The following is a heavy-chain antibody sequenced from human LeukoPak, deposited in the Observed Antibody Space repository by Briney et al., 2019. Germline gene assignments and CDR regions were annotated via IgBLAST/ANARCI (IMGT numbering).Heavy chain of an antibody. V-gene: IGHV1-18*01. J-gene: IGHJ1*01. D-gene: IGHD6-13*01. CDR1: GYTFSNYG. CDR3: ARDSSSWSHAEYFQH. Sequence: ASVKVSCKASGYTFSNYGITWVRQAPGQGLERMGWISAYNGNTNYAQKLQGRLTMTTDTSTSTAYMELRSLRSDDTAVYYCARDSSSWSHAEYFQHWGQGTLVTVSS. CDR2: ISAYNGNT.